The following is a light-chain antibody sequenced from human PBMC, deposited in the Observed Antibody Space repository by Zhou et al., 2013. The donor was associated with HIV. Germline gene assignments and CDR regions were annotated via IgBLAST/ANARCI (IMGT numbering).Light chain of an antibody. V-gene: IGKV3-11*01. Sequence: EIVLTQSPATLSLSPGERATLSCRASQSVSRNLAWYQQKPGQAPRLLIDDASSRATGIPARFSGRGSGTDFTLTISSLEPEDFGVYYCQQRTNWQWTFGQGTKVEIK. CDR1: QSVSRN. J-gene: IGKJ1*01. CDR3: QQRTNWQWT. CDR2: DAS.